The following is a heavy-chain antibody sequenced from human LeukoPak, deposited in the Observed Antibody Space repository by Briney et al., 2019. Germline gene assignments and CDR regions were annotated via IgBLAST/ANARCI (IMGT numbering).Heavy chain of an antibody. D-gene: IGHD3-3*01. J-gene: IGHJ4*02. CDR3: AKDRTRQAY. V-gene: IGHV3-30-3*01. CDR2: ISYDGSNK. Sequence: GGSLRLSCAASGFTFSSYAMHWVRQAPGKGLEWVAVISYDGSNKYYADSLKGRFTISRDNAKNSLYLQMNSLRAEDTAVYYCAKDRTRQAYWGQGTLVTVSS. CDR1: GFTFSSYA.